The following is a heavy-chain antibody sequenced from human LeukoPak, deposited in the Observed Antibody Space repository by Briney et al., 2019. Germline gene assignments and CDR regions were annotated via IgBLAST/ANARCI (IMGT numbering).Heavy chain of an antibody. CDR2: IYYSGST. CDR3: ARGERLVVAATSWSDP. CDR1: GGSISSGGYY. Sequence: SETLSLTCTVSGGSISSGGYYWSWIRQHPGKGLEWIGYIYYSGSTYYNPSLKSRVTISVDTSKNQFSLKLSSVTAADTAVYYCARGERLVVAATSWSDPWGQGTLVTVSS. D-gene: IGHD2-15*01. J-gene: IGHJ5*02. V-gene: IGHV4-31*03.